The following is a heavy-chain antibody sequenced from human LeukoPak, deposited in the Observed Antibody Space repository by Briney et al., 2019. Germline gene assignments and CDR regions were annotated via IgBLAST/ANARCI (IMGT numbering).Heavy chain of an antibody. Sequence: PSETLSLTCTVSGGSISSSFYYWGWIRQPPGKGLEWIGSIYYSGSTNYNPSLKSRVTISVDTSKNQFSLKLSSVTAADTAVYYCARGASSSWYHYFDYWGQGTLVTVSS. V-gene: IGHV4-39*07. D-gene: IGHD6-13*01. CDR1: GGSISSSFYY. CDR3: ARGASSSWYHYFDY. J-gene: IGHJ4*02. CDR2: IYYSGST.